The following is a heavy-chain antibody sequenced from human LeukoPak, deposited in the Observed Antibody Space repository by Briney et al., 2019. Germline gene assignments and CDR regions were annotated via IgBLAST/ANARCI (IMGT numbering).Heavy chain of an antibody. V-gene: IGHV3-23*01. CDR3: AKVVTDY. J-gene: IGHJ4*02. Sequence: GGSLRLSCSASGFTFSSYIMHWARRAPGKGLEWVSAISGSGGSTYYADSVKGRFTISRDNSKNTLYLQMNSLRAEDTAVYNCAKVVTDYWGQGTLVTVSS. D-gene: IGHD2-21*02. CDR1: GFTFSSYI. CDR2: ISGSGGST.